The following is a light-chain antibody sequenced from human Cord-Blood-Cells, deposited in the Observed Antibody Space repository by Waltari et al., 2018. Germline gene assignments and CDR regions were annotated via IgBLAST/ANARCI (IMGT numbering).Light chain of an antibody. CDR2: DAS. V-gene: IGKV1-5*01. J-gene: IGKJ2*01. CDR1: QSISSW. CDR3: QQYNSYST. Sequence: DIQMTQSPSTLSASVGDRVTISCLASQSISSWLAWYQQKPGKAPKLLIYDASSLESGVPSCFSGSGSATEFTLTISSLQPDDFASYCCQQYNSYSTFGQGTKLEIK.